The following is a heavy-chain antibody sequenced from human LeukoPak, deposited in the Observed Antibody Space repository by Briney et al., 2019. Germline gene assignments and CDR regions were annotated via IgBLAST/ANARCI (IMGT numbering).Heavy chain of an antibody. CDR1: GGSISSYY. CDR2: IYYSGST. J-gene: IGHJ4*02. Sequence: NPSETLSLTCTVSGGSISSYYWSWIRQPPGKGLEWIGYIYYSGSTNYNPSLKSRVTISVDTSKNQFSLKLSSVTAADTAVYYCAGDRLLLVGTTGSWGQGTLVTVSS. D-gene: IGHD1-26*01. CDR3: AGDRLLLVGTTGS. V-gene: IGHV4-59*01.